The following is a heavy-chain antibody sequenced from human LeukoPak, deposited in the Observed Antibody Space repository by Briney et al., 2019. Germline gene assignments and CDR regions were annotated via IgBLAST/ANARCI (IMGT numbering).Heavy chain of an antibody. CDR1: GFTFSSYW. Sequence: GGSLRLSCAASGFTFSSYWMSWVRQAPGKGLEWVANMKQDGSEEHYVDSVKGRFTISRDNAKNSLYLEMNSLRAEDTALYYCGRSLSAEFDIWGQGTMVTVSS. V-gene: IGHV3-7*04. CDR3: GRSLSAEFDI. CDR2: MKQDGSEE. D-gene: IGHD6-25*01. J-gene: IGHJ3*02.